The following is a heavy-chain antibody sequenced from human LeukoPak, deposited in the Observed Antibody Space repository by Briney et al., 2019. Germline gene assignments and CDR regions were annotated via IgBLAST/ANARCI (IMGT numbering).Heavy chain of an antibody. CDR2: ISGSGGNT. CDR3: AKILFLQTTLLWGISSDAFDI. J-gene: IGHJ3*02. V-gene: IGHV3-23*01. D-gene: IGHD3-10*01. CDR1: GFTFSRYA. Sequence: GGSLRLSCAPSGFTFSRYAMSWVRQAPGKGLEWVSAISGSGGNTYYADSVRGRFTISRDNSKNTLYLQMNSLRAEDTAAYYCAKILFLQTTLLWGISSDAFDIWGQGTIVTVSS.